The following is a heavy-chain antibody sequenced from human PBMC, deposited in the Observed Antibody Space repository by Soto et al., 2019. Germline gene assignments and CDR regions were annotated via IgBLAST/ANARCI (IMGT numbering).Heavy chain of an antibody. J-gene: IGHJ4*02. Sequence: QITLNESGPTLVKPTQTLTLTCTFSGFSLSTRDVGVGWIRQPPGEALEWLGVVYWDDSKTYSPSLESRLTITKDTSKTQVVLRMTTMDPVDTATYYCAHCRGGLASFWGQGTLVTVSS. CDR3: AHCRGGLASF. V-gene: IGHV2-5*02. CDR1: GFSLSTRDVG. CDR2: VYWDDSK. D-gene: IGHD3-16*01.